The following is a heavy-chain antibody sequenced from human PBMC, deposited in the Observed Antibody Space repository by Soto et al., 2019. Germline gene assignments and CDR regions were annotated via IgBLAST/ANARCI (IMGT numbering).Heavy chain of an antibody. CDR2: ISPNLGGT. Sequence: SVKVSCKASGYTFTGNYLHWVRQAPGHGLEWMGWISPNLGGTTYAPNFQGRVTVTRDTSISTVYMELSSLKSDDTAVYYCTRGGGGYLDYWGRGTLVTVSS. V-gene: IGHV1-2*02. CDR3: TRGGGGYLDY. CDR1: GYTFTGNY. J-gene: IGHJ4*02. D-gene: IGHD3-10*01.